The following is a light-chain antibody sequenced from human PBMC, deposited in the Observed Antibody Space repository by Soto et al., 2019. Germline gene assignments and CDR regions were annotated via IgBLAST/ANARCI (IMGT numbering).Light chain of an antibody. CDR1: QSISSW. CDR3: QQYNSYSWT. V-gene: IGKV1-5*01. CDR2: DAS. J-gene: IGKJ1*01. Sequence: DIEMTQSPSTLSAYVGDRVTMXXRASQSISSWSAWYQQKPGKAPKXLIYDASSLESGVPPRFSGSGSGTEFTLTISSLQPDDFATYYCQQYNSYSWTFSQGTKVDI.